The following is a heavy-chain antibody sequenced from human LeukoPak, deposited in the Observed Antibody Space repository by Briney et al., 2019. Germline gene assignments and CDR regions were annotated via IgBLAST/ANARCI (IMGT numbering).Heavy chain of an antibody. CDR2: INPNSGGT. D-gene: IGHD4-11*01. V-gene: IGHV1-2*02. CDR1: GYTFTDYY. J-gene: IGHJ4*02. Sequence: ASVKVSCKASGYTFTDYYMHWVRQAPGQGLEWMGWINPNSGGTNYAQRFQGRVTMTRDTSITTAYMELRRLRSDDTAVYYCAIYTVTTEYWGQGTLVTVSS. CDR3: AIYTVTTEY.